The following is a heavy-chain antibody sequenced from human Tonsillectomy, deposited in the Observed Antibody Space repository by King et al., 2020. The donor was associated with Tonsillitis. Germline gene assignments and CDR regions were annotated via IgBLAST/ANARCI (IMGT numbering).Heavy chain of an antibody. J-gene: IGHJ5*02. CDR3: ARGGRSGYSNWCDP. V-gene: IGHV5-51*03. D-gene: IGHD3-3*01. CDR2: IYPSDSET. CDR1: GYTFTNYW. Sequence: VQLVESGAEVKKPGESLTISCTGSGYTFTNYWIAWVRQMPGKGLEWMGIIYPSDSETRYSPSVQGQVTISVDKSISTAYLQWSSLKASDTAMYYCARGGRSGYSNWCDPWGQGTLVTVSS.